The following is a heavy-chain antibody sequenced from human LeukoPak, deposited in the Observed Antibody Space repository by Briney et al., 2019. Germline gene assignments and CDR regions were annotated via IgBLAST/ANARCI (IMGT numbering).Heavy chain of an antibody. Sequence: SETLSLTCTVPGGSITSSGYYCGWIRQPPGKGLEWIGSIYYTGGTYYNPSLKSRLSISLGTSKNQFSLKLSSVTAADTAVYYCARGGGAGRAFDIWGQGTMVTVSS. CDR2: IYYTGGT. J-gene: IGHJ3*02. CDR3: ARGGGAGRAFDI. CDR1: GGSITSSGYY. V-gene: IGHV4-39*01. D-gene: IGHD1-26*01.